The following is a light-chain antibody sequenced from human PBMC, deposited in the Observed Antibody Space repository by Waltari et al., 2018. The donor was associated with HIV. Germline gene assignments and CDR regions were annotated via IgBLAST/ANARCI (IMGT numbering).Light chain of an antibody. CDR2: DVN. CDR3: CSYADDYTWV. CDR1: SSDVGDYNY. Sequence: QSALTQPRSVSGSPGQSVTLSCTGTSSDVGDYNYVSWYQQHPAKAPKRMIFDVNKRPSGVPDRFSGSKSGNTASLTISGLQAEDEADYYCCSYADDYTWVFGGGTKLTVL. V-gene: IGLV2-11*01. J-gene: IGLJ3*02.